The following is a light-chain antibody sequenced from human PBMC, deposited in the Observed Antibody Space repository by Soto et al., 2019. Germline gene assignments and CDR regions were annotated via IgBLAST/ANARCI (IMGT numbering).Light chain of an antibody. CDR2: AAS. CDR3: LQHNSYPRT. V-gene: IGKV1-17*01. J-gene: IGKJ1*01. Sequence: DIQMTQSPSSLSASVGDTVTVTCRASQSVSGWLAWYQQKPGKAPKRLIYAASSLQSGVPSRLRGSGSGKEFTLTISSLQPEDFATYYCLQHNSYPRTFGQGTKVDI. CDR1: QSVSGW.